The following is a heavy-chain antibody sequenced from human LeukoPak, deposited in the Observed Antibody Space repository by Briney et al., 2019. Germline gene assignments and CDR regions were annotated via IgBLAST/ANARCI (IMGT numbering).Heavy chain of an antibody. CDR3: AREVAARRLGSWFDP. J-gene: IGHJ5*02. CDR2: ISYDGRNE. D-gene: IGHD6-6*01. Sequence: GGSLRLSCTGSGFTFSYHALHWVRQAPGKGLQWLSVISYDGRNEYYADSVTGRFTISRDNAKNSVYLQMNSLRAEDTAVYYCAREVAARRLGSWFDPWGQGTLVTVSS. V-gene: IGHV3-30*04. CDR1: GFTFSYHA.